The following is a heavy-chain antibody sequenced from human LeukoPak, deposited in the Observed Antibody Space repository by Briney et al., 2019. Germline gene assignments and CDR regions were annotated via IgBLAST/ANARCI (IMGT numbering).Heavy chain of an antibody. V-gene: IGHV1-8*01. Sequence: APVKVSCKASGYTFTSYDINWVRQATGQGLEWMGWMNPNSGNTGYAQKFQGRVTMTRNTSISTAYMELSSLRSEDTAVYYCARGDMVRGVSTTYYYYGMDVWGQGTTVTVSS. CDR1: GYTFTSYD. CDR3: ARGDMVRGVSTTYYYYGMDV. D-gene: IGHD3-10*01. CDR2: MNPNSGNT. J-gene: IGHJ6*02.